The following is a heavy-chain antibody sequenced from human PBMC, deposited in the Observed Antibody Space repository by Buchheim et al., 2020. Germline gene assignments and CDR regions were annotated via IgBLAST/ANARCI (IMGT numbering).Heavy chain of an antibody. V-gene: IGHV3-30*18. CDR2: LSYDGSYT. Sequence: QVHLVESGGGVVQPGGSLRLSCAASGFTFNAHGMHWVRQAPGKGLEWVAVLSYDGSYTDYAASVKGRFSISRDNFKNPVELEMSSLRSEDTALYYCVKDLGSGSYGPFDHWGLGT. D-gene: IGHD3-10*01. CDR1: GFTFNAHG. CDR3: VKDLGSGSYGPFDH. J-gene: IGHJ4*02.